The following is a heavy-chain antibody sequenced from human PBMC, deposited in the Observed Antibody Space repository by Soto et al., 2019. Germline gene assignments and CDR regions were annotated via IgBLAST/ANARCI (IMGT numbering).Heavy chain of an antibody. J-gene: IGHJ5*02. V-gene: IGHV1-18*01. D-gene: IGHD2-15*01. CDR2: ISAYNGNT. CDR3: ARSDIVVVVAATTLASWFVP. Sequence: QVQLVQSGAEVKKPGASVKVSCKASGYTFTSYGISWVRQAPGQGLEWMGWISAYNGNTNYAQKLQGRVTMTTDTSTCTAYMELRSLRSDDTAVYYCARSDIVVVVAATTLASWFVPWGQGTLVTVSS. CDR1: GYTFTSYG.